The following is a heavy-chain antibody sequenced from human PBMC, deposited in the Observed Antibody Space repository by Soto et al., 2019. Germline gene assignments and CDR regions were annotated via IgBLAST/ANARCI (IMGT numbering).Heavy chain of an antibody. Sequence: GESLKISCKGSGYNFATYWIGWVRQMPGKGLEWMGIVHPGDSDTRYSPSFQGQVTMSADKSLNTVYLQWNNLKTSDTATYYCARRAATFDWFDPWGQGTLVTVSS. CDR1: GYNFATYW. J-gene: IGHJ5*02. CDR2: VHPGDSDT. D-gene: IGHD6-13*01. CDR3: ARRAATFDWFDP. V-gene: IGHV5-51*01.